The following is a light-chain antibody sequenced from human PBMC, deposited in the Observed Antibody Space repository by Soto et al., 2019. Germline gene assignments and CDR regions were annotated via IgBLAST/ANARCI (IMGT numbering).Light chain of an antibody. CDR3: GSWDSSLSAYV. J-gene: IGLJ1*01. CDR2: AYS. CDR1: SSNIGAGYD. V-gene: IGLV1-40*01. Sequence: QSVLTQPPSVSGAPGQRVTISCTGSSSNIGAGYDVHWYQQLPGTAPKLLIFAYSSRPSGVPDRFSGSRSATSASLAITGLQAEDEADYYCGSWDSSLSAYVFGTGTKVTVL.